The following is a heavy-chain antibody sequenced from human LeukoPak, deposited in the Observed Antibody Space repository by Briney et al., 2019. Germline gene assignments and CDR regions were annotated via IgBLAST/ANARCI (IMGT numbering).Heavy chain of an antibody. D-gene: IGHD2-15*01. CDR3: ARDSSYCSGGSCYYYNWFDP. J-gene: IGHJ5*02. CDR2: INHSGST. Sequence: PSETLSLTCAVYGGSFSGYYWSWIRQPPGKGLEWIGEINHSGSTNYNPSLKSRVTISVDTSKNQFSLKLSSVTAADTAVYYCARDSSYCSGGSCYYYNWFDPWGQGTLVTVSS. V-gene: IGHV4-34*01. CDR1: GGSFSGYY.